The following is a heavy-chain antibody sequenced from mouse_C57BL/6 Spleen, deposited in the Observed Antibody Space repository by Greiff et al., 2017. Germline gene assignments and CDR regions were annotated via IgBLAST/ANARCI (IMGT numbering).Heavy chain of an antibody. CDR1: GFTFSSSG. Sequence: EVMLVESGGDLVKPGGSLKFSCAASGFTFSSSGMSWVRQTPDKRLEWVATISSGGSYTYYPDSVKGRFTISRDNAKNTLYLQMSSLKSEDTAMYYCARDSLYVWYFDVWGTGTTVTVSS. J-gene: IGHJ1*03. V-gene: IGHV5-6*01. D-gene: IGHD2-3*01. CDR3: ARDSLYVWYFDV. CDR2: ISSGGSYT.